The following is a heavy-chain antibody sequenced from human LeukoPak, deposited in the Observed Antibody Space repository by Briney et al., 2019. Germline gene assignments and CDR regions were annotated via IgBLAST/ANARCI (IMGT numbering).Heavy chain of an antibody. D-gene: IGHD6-13*01. Sequence: ASVKVSCKASGYTFTGYYMHWVRQAPGQGLEWMGWINPNSGGTNYAQKFQGWVTMTRDTYISTAYMELSRLRSDDTAVYYCARDANGIAAAGPWGGKDVWGQGTTVTVSS. CDR1: GYTFTGYY. CDR3: ARDANGIAAAGPWGGKDV. CDR2: INPNSGGT. J-gene: IGHJ6*02. V-gene: IGHV1-2*04.